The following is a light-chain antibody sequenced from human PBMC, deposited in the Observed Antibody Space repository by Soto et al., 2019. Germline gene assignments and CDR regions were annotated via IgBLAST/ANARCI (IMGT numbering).Light chain of an antibody. Sequence: EIVLTQSPGTLSLSPGERATLSCRASQSVSSTYLAWYQQKPGQAPRLLIYGASNRATGIPDRFSGSGSGTDFTLTISRLEPEDFAVYYCHQYGSSQWTFGQGTKVEI. V-gene: IGKV3-20*01. J-gene: IGKJ1*01. CDR1: QSVSSTY. CDR2: GAS. CDR3: HQYGSSQWT.